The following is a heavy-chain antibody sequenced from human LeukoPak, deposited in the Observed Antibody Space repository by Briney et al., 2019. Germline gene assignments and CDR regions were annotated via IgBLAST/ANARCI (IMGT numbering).Heavy chain of an antibody. J-gene: IGHJ3*02. CDR3: ARRVGATPGAFDI. Sequence: ASVKVSCKASGYTFTSYDINWVRQATGQGLEWMGWMNPNSGDTGYAQKFQGRVTITRNTSISTAYMELSSLRSEDTAVYYCARRVGATPGAFDIWGQGTMVTVSS. CDR1: GYTFTSYD. V-gene: IGHV1-8*03. CDR2: MNPNSGDT. D-gene: IGHD1-26*01.